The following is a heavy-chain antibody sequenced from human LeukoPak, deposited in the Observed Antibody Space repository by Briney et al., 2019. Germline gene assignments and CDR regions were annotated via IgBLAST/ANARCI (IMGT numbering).Heavy chain of an antibody. CDR1: GGSISSSSYY. J-gene: IGHJ3*02. V-gene: IGHV4-39*07. CDR2: IYYSGST. CDR3: ARDWHIHKSRDAFDI. Sequence: PSETLSLTCTVSGGSISSSSYYWGWIRQPLGKGLEWIGSIYYSGSTYYNPSLKSRVTISVDTSKNQFSLKLSSVTAADTAVYYCARDWHIHKSRDAFDIWGQGTMVTVSS. D-gene: IGHD2-21*01.